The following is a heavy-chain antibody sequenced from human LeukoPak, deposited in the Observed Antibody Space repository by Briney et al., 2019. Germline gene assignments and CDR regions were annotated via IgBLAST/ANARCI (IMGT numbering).Heavy chain of an antibody. J-gene: IGHJ3*02. D-gene: IGHD4-17*01. V-gene: IGHV4-61*02. CDR2: IYTSGST. Sequence: PSQTLSLTCTVSGGSISSGSYYWSWNRQPAGKGLEWIGRIYTSGSTNYNPSLKSRVTISVDTSKNQFSLKLSSVTAADTAVYYCATYGDYVAFDIWGQGTMVTVSS. CDR3: ATYGDYVAFDI. CDR1: GGSISSGSYY.